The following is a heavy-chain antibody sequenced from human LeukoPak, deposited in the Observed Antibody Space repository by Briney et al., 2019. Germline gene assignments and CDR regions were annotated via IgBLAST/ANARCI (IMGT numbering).Heavy chain of an antibody. CDR3: AKGYYDSSGYPPDY. V-gene: IGHV3-9*01. CDR2: ISWNSGSI. Sequence: GGSLRLSCAASGFTFDDYAMHWVRQAPGKGLEWVSGISWNSGSIGYADSVKGRFTISRDNAKNSLYLQMNSLRAEDTALYYCAKGYYDSSGYPPDYWGQGTLVTVSS. D-gene: IGHD3-22*01. CDR1: GFTFDDYA. J-gene: IGHJ4*02.